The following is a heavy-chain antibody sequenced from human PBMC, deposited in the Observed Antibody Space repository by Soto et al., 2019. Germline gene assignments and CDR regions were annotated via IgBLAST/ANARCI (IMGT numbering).Heavy chain of an antibody. CDR1: GFTFSSYE. J-gene: IGHJ4*02. Sequence: SGGSLRLSCAASGFTFSSYEMNWVRQAPGKGLEWVSYISSSGSTIYYADSVKGRFTISRDNAKNSLYLQMNSLRAEDTAVYYCASRGYYFDYWGQGTLVTVSS. V-gene: IGHV3-48*03. CDR2: ISSSGSTI. CDR3: ASRGYYFDY.